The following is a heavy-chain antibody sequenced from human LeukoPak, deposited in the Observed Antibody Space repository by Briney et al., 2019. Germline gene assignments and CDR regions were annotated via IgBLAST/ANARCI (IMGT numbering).Heavy chain of an antibody. J-gene: IGHJ4*02. D-gene: IGHD3-9*01. CDR3: AKGSYYDILTGYPPLVY. V-gene: IGHV3-23*01. CDR2: ISGSGGST. Sequence: GGSLRLSCAASGFTFSSYAMHWVRQAPGKGLEWVSAISGSGGSTYYADSVKGRFTISRDNSKNTLYLQMNSLRAEDTAVYYCAKGSYYDILTGYPPLVYWGQGTLVTVSS. CDR1: GFTFSSYA.